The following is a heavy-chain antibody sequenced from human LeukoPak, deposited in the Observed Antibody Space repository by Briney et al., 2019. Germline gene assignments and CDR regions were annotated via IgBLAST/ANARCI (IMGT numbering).Heavy chain of an antibody. D-gene: IGHD2-2*01. Sequence: GRSLRLSCAASGFTFSSYNMNWVRQAPGKGLEWVTSISSSSSYIYYADSVKGRFTISRDNAKNSLYLQMNSLRAEDTAVYYCARLRGYCSSTSCYVAFDIWGQGTMVTVSS. CDR1: GFTFSSYN. CDR3: ARLRGYCSSTSCYVAFDI. J-gene: IGHJ3*02. V-gene: IGHV3-21*01. CDR2: ISSSSSYI.